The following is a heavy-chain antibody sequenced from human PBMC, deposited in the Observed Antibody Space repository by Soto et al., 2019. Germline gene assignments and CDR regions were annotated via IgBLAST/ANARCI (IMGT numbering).Heavy chain of an antibody. D-gene: IGHD1-26*01. V-gene: IGHV3-21*01. CDR2: SSSSSSYI. J-gene: IGHJ6*02. Sequence: GGSLRLSCAASGFNFSSYSMNWVRQAPGKGLEWVSSSSSSSSYIYYADSVKGRFTISRDNDKNSLYLQMNSLRAEDTAVYYCASGGWSSPYYYYGMDVWGQGTTVTVSS. CDR3: ASGGWSSPYYYYGMDV. CDR1: GFNFSSYS.